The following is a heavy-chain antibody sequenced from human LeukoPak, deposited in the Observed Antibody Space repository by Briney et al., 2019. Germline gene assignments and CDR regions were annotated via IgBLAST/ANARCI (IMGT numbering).Heavy chain of an antibody. CDR3: ARSAGYYDSSGYYYGWATYFDY. V-gene: IGHV3-30*04. J-gene: IGHJ4*02. CDR2: ISYDGSNK. D-gene: IGHD3-22*01. Sequence: GGSLRLSCAASGFTFSSYAMHWVRQAPGKGLEWVAVISYDGSNKYYADSVKGRFTISRDNSKNTLYLQMNSLRAEDTAVYYCARSAGYYDSSGYYYGWATYFDYWGQGTLVTVSS. CDR1: GFTFSSYA.